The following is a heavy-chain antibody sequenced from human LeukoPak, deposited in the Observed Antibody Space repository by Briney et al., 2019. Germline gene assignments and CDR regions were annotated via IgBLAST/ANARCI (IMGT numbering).Heavy chain of an antibody. D-gene: IGHD4-23*01. CDR3: AREGLITVEEIDC. V-gene: IGHV4-30-2*01. CDR1: GGSISSGGYY. J-gene: IGHJ4*02. Sequence: SQTLSLTCTVSGGSISSGGYYWSWIRQPPGKGLEWIGHIDHSGSTYYNPSLRSRVTVSVDRSKNQFSLKLTSVTAADTAVYYCAREGLITVEEIDCWGQGTLVTVSS. CDR2: IDHSGST.